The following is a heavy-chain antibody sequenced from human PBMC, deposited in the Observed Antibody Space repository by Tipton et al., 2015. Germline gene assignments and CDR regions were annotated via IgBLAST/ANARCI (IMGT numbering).Heavy chain of an antibody. V-gene: IGHV3-23*01. CDR3: AKGLILGAITGFDY. D-gene: IGHD1-26*01. J-gene: IGHJ4*02. CDR1: GFTFRNYA. CDR2: ISGGGVTT. Sequence: SLRLSCAASGFTFRNYAMSWVRQAPGKGLEWVSAISGGGVTTFYADSVKGRFTISRDNSKNTLYLLMNSLRADDTAIYFCAKGLILGAITGFDYWGQGTLVTVSS.